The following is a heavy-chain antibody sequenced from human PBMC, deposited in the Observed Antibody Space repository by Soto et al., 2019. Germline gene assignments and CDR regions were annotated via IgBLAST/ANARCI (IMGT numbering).Heavy chain of an antibody. V-gene: IGHV1-69*01. J-gene: IGHJ4*02. D-gene: IGHD1-26*01. Sequence: VQLVQSGAEVQKPGSSVKVSCKASGGTFSSYAVSWVRRAPGQGLEWMGGFIPLLGSANYAGKFQGRVTITAGESATIAFVELSNLRSEDTAVYYCAIGSTYSGEFDYWGQGTLVTVSS. CDR3: AIGSTYSGEFDY. CDR1: GGTFSSYA. CDR2: FIPLLGSA.